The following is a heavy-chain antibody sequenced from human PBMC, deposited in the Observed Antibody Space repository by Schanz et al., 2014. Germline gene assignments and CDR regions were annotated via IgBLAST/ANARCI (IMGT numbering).Heavy chain of an antibody. CDR2: IGYDGSEK. Sequence: QVQLVESGGGVVQPGRSLRLSCATSGLNFDYYGMNWVRQAPGKGLEWVANIGYDGSEKYYVDSVKGRFTISRDNSKDTLYLQMSGLTPEDTAVYYCSRPRDGYNEFDSWGPGTLVTVSS. CDR1: GLNFDYYG. D-gene: IGHD5-12*01. V-gene: IGHV3-33*01. J-gene: IGHJ4*02. CDR3: SRPRDGYNEFDS.